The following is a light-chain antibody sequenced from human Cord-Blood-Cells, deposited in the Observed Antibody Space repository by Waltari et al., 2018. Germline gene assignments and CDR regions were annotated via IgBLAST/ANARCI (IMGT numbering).Light chain of an antibody. V-gene: IGKV2-28*01. CDR2: LGS. J-gene: IGKJ2*03. CDR1: RSLLPSNGYNY. CDR3: MQALQTPYS. Sequence: IVMTQSPLSLPVTPGEQASIYCRSTRSLLPSNGYNYLDWYLQKPGQSPQLLIYLGSNRASGVPDRFSGSGSGTDFTLKISRVEAEDVGVYYCMQALQTPYSFGQGTKLEIK.